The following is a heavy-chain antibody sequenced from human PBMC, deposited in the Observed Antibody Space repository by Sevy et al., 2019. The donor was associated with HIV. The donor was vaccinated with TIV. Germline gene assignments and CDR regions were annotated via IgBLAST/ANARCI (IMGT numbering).Heavy chain of an antibody. D-gene: IGHD2-15*01. V-gene: IGHV3-7*01. Sequence: GGSLRLSCAASGFTLSGYWMSWVRQAPGKGLQWVANIKQDGSKNEFVDSVKGRFTISRDNPKNSLYLQMYSLRAEDTAVYYCAREGAGGFDYWGQGTLVTVSS. J-gene: IGHJ4*02. CDR3: AREGAGGFDY. CDR2: IKQDGSKN. CDR1: GFTLSGYW.